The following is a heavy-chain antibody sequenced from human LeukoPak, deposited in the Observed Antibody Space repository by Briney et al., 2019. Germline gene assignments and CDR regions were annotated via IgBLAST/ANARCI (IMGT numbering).Heavy chain of an antibody. CDR3: ARAGITLTYCSGGSCYSYPDTRAYYFDY. Sequence: ASVKVSCKASGYTFTSYGISWVRQAPGQGLEWMGWISAYNGKANYAQKLQGRVTMTTDTSTSTAYMELRSLRSDDTAVYYCARAGITLTYCSGGSCYSYPDTRAYYFDYWGQGTLVTVSS. V-gene: IGHV1-18*01. D-gene: IGHD2-15*01. CDR1: GYTFTSYG. J-gene: IGHJ4*02. CDR2: ISAYNGKA.